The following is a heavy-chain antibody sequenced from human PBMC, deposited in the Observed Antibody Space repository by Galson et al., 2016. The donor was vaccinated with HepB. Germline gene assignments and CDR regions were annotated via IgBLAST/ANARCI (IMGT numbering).Heavy chain of an antibody. V-gene: IGHV4-4*02. CDR2: IYDRCTS. CDR3: GRGSSSRIAS. D-gene: IGHD6-19*01. Sequence: SETLSLTCTVSGGSISTTKYWSWVRHPPGKGPEWVGEIYDRCTSSYKPSPKNRLAISVDKSKTQVSLKMTSVTAADTAVYFCGRGSSSRIASWGQGVRVTVSS. CDR1: GGSISTTKY. J-gene: IGHJ4*02.